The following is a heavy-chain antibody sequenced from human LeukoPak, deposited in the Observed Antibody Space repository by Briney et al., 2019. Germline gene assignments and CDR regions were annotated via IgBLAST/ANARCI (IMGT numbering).Heavy chain of an antibody. CDR2: IIPILGIA. D-gene: IGHD6-13*01. CDR3: ARGGIAAAGTLVY. Sequence: ASVKVSCKASGGTFSSYTISWVRQAPGQGLEWMGRIIPILGIANYAQKFQGRVTITADKSTGTACMELSSLRSEDTAVYYCARGGIAAAGTLVYWGQGTLVTVSS. V-gene: IGHV1-69*02. CDR1: GGTFSSYT. J-gene: IGHJ4*02.